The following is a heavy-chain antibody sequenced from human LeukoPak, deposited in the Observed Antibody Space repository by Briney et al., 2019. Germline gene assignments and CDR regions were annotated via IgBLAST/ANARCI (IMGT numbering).Heavy chain of an antibody. D-gene: IGHD3-10*01. CDR3: ARAPGYYGDY. V-gene: IGHV1-18*01. Sequence: ASVKVSCKASGYIFTSYGISWVRQAPGQGLEWMGWISTYNGNTNYAQKLQGRVTLTTDTSSSTAYMELRSLRSGDTAVYYCARAPGYYGDYWGQGTLVTVSS. CDR1: GYIFTSYG. CDR2: ISTYNGNT. J-gene: IGHJ4*02.